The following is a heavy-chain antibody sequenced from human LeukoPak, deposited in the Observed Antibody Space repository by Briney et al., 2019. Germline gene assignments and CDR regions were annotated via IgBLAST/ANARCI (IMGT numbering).Heavy chain of an antibody. CDR3: ARDRAFDY. CDR1: GFTFSDYY. CDR2: ISTSSTNT. Sequence: KPGGSLRLSCAASGFTFSDYYMTWIRQAPGKGLEWVSDISTSSTNTKYADSVKGRFTISRDNAKNSLYLQMNSLRAEDTAVYYCARDRAFDYWGQGILVTVSS. V-gene: IGHV3-11*05. J-gene: IGHJ4*02.